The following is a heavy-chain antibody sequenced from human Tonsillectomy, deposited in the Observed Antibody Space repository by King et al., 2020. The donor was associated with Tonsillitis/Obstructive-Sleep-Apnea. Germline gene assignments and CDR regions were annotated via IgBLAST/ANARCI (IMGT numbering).Heavy chain of an antibody. CDR1: GFTFGSYA. J-gene: IGHJ5*01. CDR2: ISGGGART. CDR3: ANSDPIPRPTVVTPQFGS. Sequence: VQLVESGGGLVQSGGSLRLSCAASGFTFGSYAMSWVRQAPGKGLEWVSAISGGGARTYYADSVKGRFTISRDNSKNTLYLQMNSLRADDTAVYYCANSDPIPRPTVVTPQFGSWGQGTPVTVSS. D-gene: IGHD4-23*01. V-gene: IGHV3-23*04.